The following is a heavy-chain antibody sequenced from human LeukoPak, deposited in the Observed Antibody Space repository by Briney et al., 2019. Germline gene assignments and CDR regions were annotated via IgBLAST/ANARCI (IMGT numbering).Heavy chain of an antibody. D-gene: IGHD5-24*01. CDR3: ARGRDGYNFDY. V-gene: IGHV3-53*01. CDR2: IYSGGST. J-gene: IGHJ4*02. CDR1: GFTFSDYY. Sequence: GGSLRLSCAASGFTFSDYYMSWIRQAPGKGLEWVSVIYSGGSTYYADSVKGRFTISRDNSKNTLYLQMNSLRAEDTAVYYCARGRDGYNFDYWGQGTLVTVSS.